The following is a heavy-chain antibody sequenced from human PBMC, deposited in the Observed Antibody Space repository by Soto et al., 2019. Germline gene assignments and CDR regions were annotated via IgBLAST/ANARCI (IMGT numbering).Heavy chain of an antibody. J-gene: IGHJ4*02. Sequence: QVQLVQSGAEVKKPGASVKVSCKASGYTFTSYGISWVRQAPGQGLEWMGWISAYHGNTNYAQKRQGRVTMTTDTSTSTAYMERRSLRSDDTAVYYCARDRDILTGYYVGIGDYWGQGTLVTVSS. V-gene: IGHV1-18*01. D-gene: IGHD3-9*01. CDR1: GYTFTSYG. CDR3: ARDRDILTGYYVGIGDY. CDR2: ISAYHGNT.